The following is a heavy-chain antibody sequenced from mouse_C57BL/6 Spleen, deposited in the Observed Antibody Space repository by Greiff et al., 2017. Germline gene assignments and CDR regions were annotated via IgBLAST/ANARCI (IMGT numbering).Heavy chain of an antibody. Sequence: VQLQQPGAELVMPGASVKLSCKASGYTFTSYWMHWVKQRPGQGLEWIGEIDPSDSYTNYNQKFKGKSTLTVDKSSSTAYMQLSSLTSEDSAVYYCARRGLITTAPVGYWGQGTTLTVSS. J-gene: IGHJ2*01. V-gene: IGHV1-69*01. CDR1: GYTFTSYW. CDR2: IDPSDSYT. D-gene: IGHD1-1*01. CDR3: ARRGLITTAPVGY.